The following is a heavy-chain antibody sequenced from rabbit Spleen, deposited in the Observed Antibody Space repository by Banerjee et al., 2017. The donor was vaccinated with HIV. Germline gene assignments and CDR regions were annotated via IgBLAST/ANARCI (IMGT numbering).Heavy chain of an antibody. V-gene: IGHV1S45*01. CDR1: GVSFNFNNY. D-gene: IGHD8-1*01. CDR2: VDVGSSGFT. J-gene: IGHJ6*01. Sequence: QEQLEESGGGLVKPEGSLTLTCKASGVSFNFNNYMCWVRQAPGKGLEWIGCVDVGSSGFTYFANWAKGRFTISKTSSTTVTLQMTSLTAADTATYFCARDAATSFSSYGMDLWGPGTLVTVS. CDR3: ARDAATSFSSYGMDL.